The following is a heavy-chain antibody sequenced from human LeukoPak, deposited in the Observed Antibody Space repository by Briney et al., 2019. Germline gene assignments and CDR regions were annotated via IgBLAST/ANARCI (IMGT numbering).Heavy chain of an antibody. V-gene: IGHV4-34*01. CDR1: GGSFSGYY. J-gene: IGHJ4*02. D-gene: IGHD6-19*01. CDR2: INHSGST. Sequence: SETLSLTCAVYGGSFSGYYWSWIRQPPGKGLEWSGEINHSGSTNYNPSLKSRVTISVDTSKNQFSLKLSSVTAADTAVYYCAGKAVAGPFDYWGQGTLVTVSS. CDR3: AGKAVAGPFDY.